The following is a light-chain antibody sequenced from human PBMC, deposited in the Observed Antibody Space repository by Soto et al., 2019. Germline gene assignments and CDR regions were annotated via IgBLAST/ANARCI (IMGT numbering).Light chain of an antibody. J-gene: IGLJ1*01. CDR1: SSDVGAYNY. CDR2: EVT. CDR3: SSKRDSSTLFV. Sequence: SVLAQPASVSGSPGQSITISCTGTSSDVGAYNYVSWYQHHPGKVPKLLIYEVTNRPSGVSDRFSGSKSGNMASLTISGLQAEDEADYYCSSKRDSSTLFVLGTGTKVTV. V-gene: IGLV2-14*01.